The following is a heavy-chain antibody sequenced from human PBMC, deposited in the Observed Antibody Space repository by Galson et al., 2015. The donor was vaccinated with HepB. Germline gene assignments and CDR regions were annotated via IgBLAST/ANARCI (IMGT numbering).Heavy chain of an antibody. CDR2: INPNSGGT. D-gene: IGHD3-10*01. J-gene: IGHJ5*02. CDR3: ARGLRGLLWFGEGENWFDP. CDR1: GYTFTGYY. Sequence: SVKVSCKASGYTFTGYYMHWVRQAPGQGLEWMGWINPNSGGTNYAQKFQGWVTMTRDTSISTAYMELSRLRSDDTAVYYCARGLRGLLWFGEGENWFDPWGQGTLVTVSS. V-gene: IGHV1-2*04.